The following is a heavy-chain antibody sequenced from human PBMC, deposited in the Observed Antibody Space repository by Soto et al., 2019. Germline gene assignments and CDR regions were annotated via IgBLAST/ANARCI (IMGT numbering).Heavy chain of an antibody. J-gene: IGHJ6*02. CDR1: GDSVSSNSW. CDR2: IHHSGST. V-gene: IGHV4-4*02. Sequence: QVQLQESGPRLVKPSGTLSLTCTVSGDSVSSNSWWSWVRQPPGKGLEWIGEIHHSGSTNYNSSLTSRVSNFKGKAKNPFLLNLLSGAGAGAAVFYCARAPRGYGMDVWGQGTTVSVSS. CDR3: ARAPRGYGMDV.